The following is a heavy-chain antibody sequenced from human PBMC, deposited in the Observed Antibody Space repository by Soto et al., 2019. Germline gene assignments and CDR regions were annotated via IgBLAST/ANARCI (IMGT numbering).Heavy chain of an antibody. CDR1: GGSIRSGGYS. CDR3: AKEKISTSCCNWFDP. D-gene: IGHD2-2*01. J-gene: IGHJ5*02. V-gene: IGHV4-30-2*01. CDR2: IYHSGST. Sequence: SETLSLTSTVSGGSIRSGGYSWSWIRQPPGKGLEWIGYIYHSGSTYYNPSLKSRVTISVDRSKNQFSLKLSSVTAADTAVYYCAKEKISTSCCNWFDPWGQGTLVTVSS.